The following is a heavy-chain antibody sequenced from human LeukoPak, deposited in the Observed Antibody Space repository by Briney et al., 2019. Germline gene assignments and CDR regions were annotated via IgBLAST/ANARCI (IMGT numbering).Heavy chain of an antibody. CDR1: PFIFSGHW. J-gene: IGHJ4*02. D-gene: IGHD2-8*01. V-gene: IGHV3-7*03. CDR2: IKEDGSER. Sequence: PGGSLRLSCEASPFIFSGHWLSWVRQTPGKGLEWVASIKEDGSERQYVDSVKGRFSISRDNTKGSLFLQMNSLRAEDTAVYYCARGLGYCTNGACHTRFDYWGQGTLVTVSS. CDR3: ARGLGYCTNGACHTRFDY.